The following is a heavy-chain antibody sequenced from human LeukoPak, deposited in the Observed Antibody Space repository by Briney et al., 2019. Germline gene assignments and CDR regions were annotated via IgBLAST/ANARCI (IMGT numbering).Heavy chain of an antibody. CDR1: GFTFSSYW. CDR3: ARHNDFSFDS. J-gene: IGHJ4*02. D-gene: IGHD2-21*02. CDR2: IKQDGSDK. Sequence: GGSLRLSCAASGFTFSSYWMSRVRQAPGKGLERVASIKQDGSDKKYVDSVKGRFTISRDNTKNSLYLQMNSLRAEGTAIYYCARHNDFSFDSWGQGTLVTVSS. V-gene: IGHV3-7*04.